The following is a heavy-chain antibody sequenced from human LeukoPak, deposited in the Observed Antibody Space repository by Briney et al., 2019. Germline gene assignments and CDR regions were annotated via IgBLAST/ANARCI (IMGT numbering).Heavy chain of an antibody. CDR3: AKDLVRGVKVFDY. D-gene: IGHD3-10*01. J-gene: IGHJ4*02. V-gene: IGHV3-30*02. CDR1: GFTFSSYG. Sequence: GGSLRLSCAASGFTFSSYGMHWVRQAPGKGLEWVAFIRYDGSNKYYADSVKGRFTISRDNSKNTLYLQMNSLRAEDTAVYYCAKDLVRGVKVFDYWGQGTLVTVSS. CDR2: IRYDGSNK.